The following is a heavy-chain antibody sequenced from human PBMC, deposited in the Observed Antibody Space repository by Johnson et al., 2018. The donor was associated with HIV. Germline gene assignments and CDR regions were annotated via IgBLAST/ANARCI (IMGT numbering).Heavy chain of an antibody. CDR1: GFTFSSYG. Sequence: VQLVESRGVLVQPGGSLRLSCAASGFTFSSYGMRWVRQAPGKGLEWVAGVTGTGGDTYYADSVQGRVIISRDHSKTTLYLQMNSLRVEDTAVYYCGRDREGLRQWLARGFGAFNIWGQGAMLTVSS. J-gene: IGHJ3*02. V-gene: IGHV3-23*04. CDR2: VTGTGGDT. CDR3: GRDREGLRQWLARGFGAFNI. D-gene: IGHD6-19*01.